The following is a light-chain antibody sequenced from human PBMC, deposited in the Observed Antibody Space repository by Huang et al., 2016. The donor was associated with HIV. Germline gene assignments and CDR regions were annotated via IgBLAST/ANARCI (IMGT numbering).Light chain of an antibody. CDR2: SAS. J-gene: IGKJ1*01. Sequence: EIVLTQSPGSLSLSPGEEATLSSRASQSVNNNYLAWYQQKPGQAPRLLIFSASNRATGIPDRFGGSGSGTDFTLTIRSLEPEDVAMYYCQQYGSSPWTFGQGTKVEVK. CDR3: QQYGSSPWT. CDR1: QSVNNNY. V-gene: IGKV3-20*01.